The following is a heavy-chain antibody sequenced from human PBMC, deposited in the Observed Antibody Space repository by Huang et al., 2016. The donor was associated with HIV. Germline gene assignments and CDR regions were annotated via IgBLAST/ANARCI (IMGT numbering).Heavy chain of an antibody. Sequence: QVQLQQWGVGLLKSSETLSLTCAVYGGSFRDYYWTGIRQSPGKGLEWIGEINHTGSTTYNPSFRPVLISVEKSKNQFSLRLTSGTVAETAVYYCVRGWGCSGGRCPYYFDHWGQGTLVTVSP. J-gene: IGHJ5*02. CDR1: GGSFRDYY. CDR3: VRGWGCSGGRCPYYFDH. CDR2: INHTGST. V-gene: IGHV4-34*01. D-gene: IGHD2-15*01.